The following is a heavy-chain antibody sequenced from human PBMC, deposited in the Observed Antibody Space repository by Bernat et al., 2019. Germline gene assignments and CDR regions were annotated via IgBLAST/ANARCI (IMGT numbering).Heavy chain of an antibody. V-gene: IGHV1-69*17. Sequence: QVQLVQSGAEVKKPGSSVKVSCKASGGTFSSYAISWVRQAPGQGLEWMGGIIPIFGIANYAQKFQGRVTITADKSTSTAYMELSSLRSEDTAVYYCAREPDYGDLKAFDIWGQGTMVTVSS. CDR1: GGTFSSYA. CDR3: AREPDYGDLKAFDI. D-gene: IGHD4-17*01. CDR2: IIPIFGIA. J-gene: IGHJ3*02.